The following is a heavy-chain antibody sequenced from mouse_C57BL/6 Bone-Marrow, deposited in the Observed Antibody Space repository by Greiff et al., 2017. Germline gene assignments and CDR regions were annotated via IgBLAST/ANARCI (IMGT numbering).Heavy chain of an antibody. D-gene: IGHD2-2*01. CDR2: INSDGGST. Sequence: EVKLMESGGGLVQPGESLKISCESYEYEFPSYDMSWVRKTPEKRLELVAAINSDGGSTYYPDTMERRFIISRDNTKNTLYLQMSSLRSEYTALYYCARYGYCYYAMDYWGRGTSVTVSS. V-gene: IGHV5-2*01. J-gene: IGHJ4*01. CDR1: EYEFPSYD. CDR3: ARYGYCYYAMDY.